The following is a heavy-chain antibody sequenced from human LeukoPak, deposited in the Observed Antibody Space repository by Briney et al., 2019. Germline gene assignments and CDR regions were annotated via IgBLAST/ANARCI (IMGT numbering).Heavy chain of an antibody. D-gene: IGHD1-14*01. CDR2: MYYSGSS. V-gene: IGHV4-39*01. J-gene: IGHJ6*03. CDR1: GDSISSSSYY. Sequence: PSETLSLTCTVSGDSISSSSYYWGWIRQPPGMGPEWIGNMYYSGSSHYNPSLKSRATISVDTSKNQFSLKLSSVAAADTAVYYCGRVVTGFDYYMDVWGKGTTVIVS. CDR3: GRVVTGFDYYMDV.